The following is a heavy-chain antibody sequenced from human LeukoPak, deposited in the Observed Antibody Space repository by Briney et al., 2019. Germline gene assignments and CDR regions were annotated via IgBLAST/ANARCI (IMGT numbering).Heavy chain of an antibody. D-gene: IGHD5-18*01. V-gene: IGHV4-39*01. CDR1: GVSISSNNYY. Sequence: SETLSLTCNVSGVSISSNNYYWGWHRQPPGQGLEWIVHIYYSRSTYYNPSLKRRITISVNTYKNQFSLNLSPVTDANAAFYYCGRRRGYCYACDYWVQGMMVSVPS. CDR2: IYYSRST. CDR3: GRRRGYCYACDY. J-gene: IGHJ4*02.